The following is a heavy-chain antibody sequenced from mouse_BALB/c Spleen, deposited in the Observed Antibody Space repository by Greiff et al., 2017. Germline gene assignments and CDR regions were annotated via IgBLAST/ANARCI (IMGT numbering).Heavy chain of an antibody. CDR3: ANGAPLDY. CDR1: GYAFSSYW. V-gene: IGHV1-80*01. D-gene: IGHD1-1*02. Sequence: VKLVESGAELVRPGSSVKISCKASGYAFSSYWMNWVKQRPGQGLEWIGQIYPGDGDTNYNGKFKGKATLTADKSSSTAYMQLSSLTSEDSAVYFCANGAPLDYWGQGTTLTVSS. CDR2: IYPGDGDT. J-gene: IGHJ2*01.